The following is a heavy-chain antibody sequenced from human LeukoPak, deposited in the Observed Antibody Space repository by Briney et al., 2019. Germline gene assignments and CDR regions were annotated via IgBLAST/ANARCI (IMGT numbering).Heavy chain of an antibody. V-gene: IGHV3-23*01. CDR1: GFTFSRSS. D-gene: IGHD6-19*01. J-gene: IGHJ4*02. Sequence: GGSLRLSCAASGFTFSRSSMTWVRQAPGKGLEWVSTITDSGNTYYADSVKGRITISRDNSKNTLYLQMNSLRAEDTAVYFCARRSGVAVAGAFDYWGQGTLVTVSS. CDR3: ARRSGVAVAGAFDY. CDR2: ITDSGNT.